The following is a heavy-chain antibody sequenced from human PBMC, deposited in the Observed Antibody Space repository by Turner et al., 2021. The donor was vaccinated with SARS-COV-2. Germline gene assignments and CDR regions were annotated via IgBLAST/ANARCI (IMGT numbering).Heavy chain of an antibody. D-gene: IGHD3-22*01. CDR3: VRISSYYDRGYFDL. J-gene: IGHJ2*01. Sequence: EVQLVESGGGVVQPGGSLRRSWAASGFTFSNYWMHWVRQAPGKGLVWVSGINSDGSATSYADSVKGRFTISRDNAKNTVYLQMNSLRADDTAVYYCVRISSYYDRGYFDLWGRGTLVTVSS. CDR1: GFTFSNYW. V-gene: IGHV3-74*01. CDR2: INSDGSAT.